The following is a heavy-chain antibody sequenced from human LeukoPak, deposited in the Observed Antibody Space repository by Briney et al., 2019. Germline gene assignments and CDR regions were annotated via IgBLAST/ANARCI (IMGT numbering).Heavy chain of an antibody. CDR3: SRHSSYVDTAMVTEGYGMDV. J-gene: IGHJ6*02. V-gene: IGHV3-73*01. CDR1: GISFSGSA. D-gene: IGHD5-18*01. Sequence: GGSLRLSCAASGISFSGSALHWVRQASGKGLEWVGRIRSKANSYATAYAASVKGRFTISRDDSKNTAYLQMNSLKTEDTAVYYCSRHSSYVDTAMVTEGYGMDVWGQGITVTVSS. CDR2: IRSKANSYAT.